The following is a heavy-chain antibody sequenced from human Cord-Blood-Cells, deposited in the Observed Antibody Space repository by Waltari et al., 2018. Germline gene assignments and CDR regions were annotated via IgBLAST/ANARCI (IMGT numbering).Heavy chain of an antibody. CDR3: AKDSHLAEYFQH. CDR2: ISGIGGST. V-gene: IGHV3-23*01. CDR1: GFTFSSYA. Sequence: EVQLLESGGGLVQPGGSLRLSCAASGFTFSSYAMSWVRQAPGKGLEWVAAISGIGGSTYYADSVKGRFTISRDNAKTTLYLQMNSLRAEDTAVYYCAKDSHLAEYFQHWGQGTLVTVSS. J-gene: IGHJ1*01.